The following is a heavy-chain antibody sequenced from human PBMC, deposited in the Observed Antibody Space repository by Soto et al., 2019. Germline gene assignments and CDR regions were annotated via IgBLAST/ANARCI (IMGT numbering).Heavy chain of an antibody. CDR3: ARGNGDYPDPNVNC. Sequence: EVQLVESGGGLVQPGGSLRLSCADSGITFSSYWMHWVRQAPGKGLVWVSRINRDGSSTSYADSVKGRFTISRDNDKNTLYLQMNSLRAEDTAVYYCARGNGDYPDPNVNCWGQGTLVTVCS. CDR2: INRDGSST. J-gene: IGHJ4*02. V-gene: IGHV3-74*01. D-gene: IGHD4-17*01. CDR1: GITFSSYW.